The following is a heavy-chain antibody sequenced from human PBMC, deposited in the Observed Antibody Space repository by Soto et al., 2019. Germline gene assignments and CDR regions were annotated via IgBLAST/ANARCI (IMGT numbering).Heavy chain of an antibody. J-gene: IGHJ3*02. CDR2: ISHSGST. V-gene: IGHV4-34*01. CDR1: GGSFSGYY. D-gene: IGHD5-12*01. Sequence: QVQLQQWGAGLLKPSETLSLTCAVYGGSFSGYYWTWIRQTPGKGLEWIGEISHSGSTNYKPSLESRITISADPSKKQFSLNLTSVTAADSGVYYCARGECSSVYCFTRWALDIWGQGTAVTVSS. CDR3: ARGECSSVYCFTRWALDI.